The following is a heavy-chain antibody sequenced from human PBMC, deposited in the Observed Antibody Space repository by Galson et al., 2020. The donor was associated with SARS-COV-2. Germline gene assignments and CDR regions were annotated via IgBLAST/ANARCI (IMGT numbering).Heavy chain of an antibody. D-gene: IGHD6-13*01. CDR3: ARDLPPYSSHSYYFDY. Sequence: GGSLRLSCAASGFTFSSYSMNWVRQAPGKGLEWVSSISSSSSYIYYADSVKGRFTISRDNAKNSLYLQMNSLRAEDTAVYYCARDLPPYSSHSYYFDYWGQGTLVTVSS. J-gene: IGHJ4*02. V-gene: IGHV3-21*01. CDR1: GFTFSSYS. CDR2: ISSSSSYI.